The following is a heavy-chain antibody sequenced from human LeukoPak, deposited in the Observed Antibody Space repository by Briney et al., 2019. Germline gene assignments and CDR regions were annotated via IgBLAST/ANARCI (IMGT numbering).Heavy chain of an antibody. V-gene: IGHV4-59*08. D-gene: IGHD2-2*01. CDR2: IYYSGST. CDR1: GGSISSYY. Sequence: PSETLSLTCTVSGGSISSYYWSWIRQPPGKGLEWIGYIYYSGSTNYNPSLKSRVTISVDTSKNQFSLKLSSVTAADTAVYYCARTIVAVPAAIRLWDYWGQGTLVTVSS. CDR3: ARTIVAVPAAIRLWDY. J-gene: IGHJ4*02.